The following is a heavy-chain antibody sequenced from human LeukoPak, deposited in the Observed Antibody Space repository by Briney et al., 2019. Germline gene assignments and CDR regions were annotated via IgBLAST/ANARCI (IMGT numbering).Heavy chain of an antibody. CDR2: ISWSSGSI. Sequence: QSGGSLRLSCAASGFNFDDYAMHWVRQAPGKGLEWVSGISWSSGSIGYADSVKGRFTISRDNAKNSLYLQMNSLRAEDTAFYYCAKDWFGASSGIIDYWGQGTLVTVSS. J-gene: IGHJ4*02. V-gene: IGHV3-9*01. CDR1: GFNFDDYA. CDR3: AKDWFGASSGIIDY. D-gene: IGHD3-10*01.